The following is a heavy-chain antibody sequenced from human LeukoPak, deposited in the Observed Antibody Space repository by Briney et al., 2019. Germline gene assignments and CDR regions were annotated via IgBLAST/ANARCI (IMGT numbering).Heavy chain of an antibody. CDR1: GFTFSSYS. D-gene: IGHD6-19*01. V-gene: IGHV3-21*01. CDR3: ARDLSAIAVAGTGFDY. CDR2: IGSSSSYI. J-gene: IGHJ4*02. Sequence: PGGSLRLSCAASGFTFSSYSMNWVRQAPGKGLEWVSSIGSSSSYIYYADSVKGRFTISRDNAKNSLYLQMNSLRAEDTAVYYCARDLSAIAVAGTGFDYWGQGTLVTVSS.